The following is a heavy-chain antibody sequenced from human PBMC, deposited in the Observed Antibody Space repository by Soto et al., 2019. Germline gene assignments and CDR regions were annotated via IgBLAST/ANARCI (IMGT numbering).Heavy chain of an antibody. Sequence: PGGSLRLSCAASGFTFSSYSMNWVRQAPGKGLEWVSSISSSSSYIYYADSVKGRFTISRDNAKNSLYLQMNSLRAEDTAVYYCASDYDSSGPNVVYWGQGTLVTVSS. D-gene: IGHD3-22*01. J-gene: IGHJ4*02. V-gene: IGHV3-21*01. CDR2: ISSSSSYI. CDR3: ASDYDSSGPNVVY. CDR1: GFTFSSYS.